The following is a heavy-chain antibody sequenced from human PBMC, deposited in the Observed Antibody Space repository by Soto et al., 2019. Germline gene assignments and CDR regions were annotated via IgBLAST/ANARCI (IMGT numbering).Heavy chain of an antibody. V-gene: IGHV3-49*04. D-gene: IGHD3-16*01. CDR1: GFTFGDYA. CDR2: IRRNAYGGTT. J-gene: IGHJ4*02. CDR3: TRASSLDFDF. Sequence: GGSLRLSCTTSGFTFGDYALSWVRQAPGKGLEWVGFIRRNAYGGTTDYATSVKGRFTISRDDSKSIAYLQMNSLRTEDTALYYCTRASSLDFDFWGQGTLVTVSS.